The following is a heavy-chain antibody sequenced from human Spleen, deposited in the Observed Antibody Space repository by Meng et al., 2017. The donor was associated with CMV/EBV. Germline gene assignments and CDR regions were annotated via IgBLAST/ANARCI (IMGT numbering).Heavy chain of an antibody. Sequence: GESLKISCAASGFTFSSYSMNWVRQAPGKGLEWVSSISSSSSYIYYADSVKGRFTISRDNAKNSLYLQMNSLRAEDTAVYYCARDSCASTSCYVEYYYYYGMDVWGQGTTVTVSS. CDR1: GFTFSSYS. V-gene: IGHV3-21*01. CDR2: ISSSSSYI. CDR3: ARDSCASTSCYVEYYYYYGMDV. D-gene: IGHD2-2*01. J-gene: IGHJ6*02.